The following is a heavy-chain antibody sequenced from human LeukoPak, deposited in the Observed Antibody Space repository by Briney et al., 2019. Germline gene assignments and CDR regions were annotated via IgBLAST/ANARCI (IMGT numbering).Heavy chain of an antibody. CDR3: ARVGIAAAGVPEMGY. V-gene: IGHV1-18*01. CDR1: GYTFSTYG. Sequence: ASVKVSCKASGYTFSTYGITWVRQAPGQGLEWMGWISTHNGNTDYAQKFQGRVTMTTDTSTSTAYMELSSLRSEDTAVYYCARVGIAAAGVPEMGYWGQGTLVTVSS. CDR2: ISTHNGNT. D-gene: IGHD6-13*01. J-gene: IGHJ4*02.